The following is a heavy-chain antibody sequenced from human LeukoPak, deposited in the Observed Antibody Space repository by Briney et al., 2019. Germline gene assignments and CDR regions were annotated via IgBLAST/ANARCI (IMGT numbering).Heavy chain of an antibody. J-gene: IGHJ4*02. CDR1: GFTFSSYS. V-gene: IGHV3-21*01. Sequence: PGGSLRLSCAASGFTFSSYSMNWVRQAPGKGLEWVSSISSSSSYIYYADSVKGRFTISRDNAKNSLYLQMNSLRAEDTAVYYCARDGYYDSSGYSEYYFDYWGQGTLVTVSS. CDR2: ISSSSSYI. CDR3: ARDGYYDSSGYSEYYFDY. D-gene: IGHD3-22*01.